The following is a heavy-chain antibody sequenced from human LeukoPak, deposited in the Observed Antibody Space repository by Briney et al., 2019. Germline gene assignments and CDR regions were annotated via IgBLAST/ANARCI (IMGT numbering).Heavy chain of an antibody. J-gene: IGHJ4*02. D-gene: IGHD3-22*01. CDR3: ARGFRDSSGRKPDY. V-gene: IGHV1-8*02. CDR2: MNPNSGNT. CDR1: GYTFTNYG. Sequence: ASVKVSCKASGYTFTNYGISWVRQAPGQGLEWMGWMNPNSGNTGYAQKFQDRVTMTRNTSIKTAYMELSSLRSEDMAVYYCARGFRDSSGRKPDYWGQGTLVTVSS.